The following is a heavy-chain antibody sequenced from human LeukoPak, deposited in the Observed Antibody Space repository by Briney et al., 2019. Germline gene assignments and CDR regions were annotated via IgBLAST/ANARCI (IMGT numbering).Heavy chain of an antibody. Sequence: LRLSCAASGFTFSSYGMSWIRQPPGKALEWLARIDWDDDKYYSTSLKTRLTISKDTSKNQVVLTMTNMDPVDTATYYCARMGFGGDYFDYWGQGTLVTVSS. CDR2: IDWDDDK. J-gene: IGHJ4*02. CDR3: ARMGFGGDYFDY. D-gene: IGHD3-3*01. V-gene: IGHV2-70*11. CDR1: GFTFSSYGM.